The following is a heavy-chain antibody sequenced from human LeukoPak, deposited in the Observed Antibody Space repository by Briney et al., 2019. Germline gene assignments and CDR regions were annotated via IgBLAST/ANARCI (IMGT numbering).Heavy chain of an antibody. Sequence: GGSLRLSCAASGFTFSSYCMNWVRQAPGKGLVWVSRIKSDESTTSYADSVKGRFTIYRDNARNTLYLQMNSLRTEDTAVYYCARGDGGSYGGRFDYWGQGTLVTVSS. CDR3: ARGDGGSYGGRFDY. CDR1: GFTFSSYC. V-gene: IGHV3-74*01. CDR2: IKSDESTT. J-gene: IGHJ4*02. D-gene: IGHD1-26*01.